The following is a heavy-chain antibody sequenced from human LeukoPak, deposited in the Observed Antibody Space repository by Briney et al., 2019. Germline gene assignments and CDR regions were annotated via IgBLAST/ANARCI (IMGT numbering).Heavy chain of an antibody. Sequence: PGRTLRLSCAASGFTFSSYGMHWVRQAPGKGLEWVAVIWYDGSNKYYADSVKGRFTISRDNSKNTLYLQMNSLRAEDTAVYYCARDLTYSSSSHFDYWGQGTLVTVSS. CDR2: IWYDGSNK. CDR3: ARDLTYSSSSHFDY. V-gene: IGHV3-33*01. D-gene: IGHD6-6*01. CDR1: GFTFSSYG. J-gene: IGHJ4*02.